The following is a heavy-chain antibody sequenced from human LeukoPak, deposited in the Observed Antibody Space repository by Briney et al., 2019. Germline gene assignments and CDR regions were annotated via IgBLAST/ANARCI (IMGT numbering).Heavy chain of an antibody. Sequence: ASVKVSCKASGGTFSSYAISWVRQAPGQGLEWMGGIIPIFGTANYAQKFQGRVTITADESTSTAYMELSSVRSDDAAGYYCAREMIVPRYYFDYWGQGTLVTVSS. CDR1: GGTFSSYA. V-gene: IGHV1-69*01. D-gene: IGHD3-22*01. CDR2: IIPIFGTA. CDR3: AREMIVPRYYFDY. J-gene: IGHJ4*02.